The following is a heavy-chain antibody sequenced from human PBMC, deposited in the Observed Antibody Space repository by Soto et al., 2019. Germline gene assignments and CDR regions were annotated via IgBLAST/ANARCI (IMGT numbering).Heavy chain of an antibody. Sequence: ASVKVSCKASGYTFTSYYIHWVRQAPGQGLEWMGIINPSGGSTSYAQKFQGRVTMTRDTSTSTVYMELSSLRSEDTAVYYCAGGGGYCTNGVCFSYYYYMDVWGKGTTVTVSS. CDR1: GYTFTSYY. V-gene: IGHV1-46*03. J-gene: IGHJ6*03. D-gene: IGHD2-8*01. CDR2: INPSGGST. CDR3: AGGGGYCTNGVCFSYYYYMDV.